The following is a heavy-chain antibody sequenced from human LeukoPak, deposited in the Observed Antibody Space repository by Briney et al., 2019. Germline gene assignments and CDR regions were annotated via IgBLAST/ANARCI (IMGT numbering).Heavy chain of an antibody. CDR1: GGSISSSSYY. D-gene: IGHD5-12*01. CDR2: IYYSGST. V-gene: IGHV4-39*01. J-gene: IGHJ4*02. Sequence: SETLFLTCTVSGGSISSSSYYWGWIRQPPGKGLEWIGSIYYSGSTYYNPSLKSRVTISVDTSKNQFSLKLSSVTAADTAVYYCARAAGEVATWAYWGQGTLVTVSS. CDR3: ARAAGEVATWAY.